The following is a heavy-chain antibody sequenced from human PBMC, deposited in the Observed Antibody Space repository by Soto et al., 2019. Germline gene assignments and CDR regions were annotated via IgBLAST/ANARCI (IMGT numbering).Heavy chain of an antibody. Sequence: QVQLVQSGAEVKKPGASVKVSCKASGYTFTGYYMHWVRQAPGQGLEWMGWINPNSGGTHYAQKFQGWVTMTRDTSISTAYMELSRLRSDDTAVYYCARDSPLGYCSGGSCYSLAFDYWGQGTLVTVSS. CDR3: ARDSPLGYCSGGSCYSLAFDY. D-gene: IGHD2-15*01. V-gene: IGHV1-2*04. J-gene: IGHJ4*02. CDR2: INPNSGGT. CDR1: GYTFTGYY.